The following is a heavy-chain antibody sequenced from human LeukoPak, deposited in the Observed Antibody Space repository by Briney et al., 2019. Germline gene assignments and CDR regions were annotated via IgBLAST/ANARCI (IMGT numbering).Heavy chain of an antibody. CDR2: ISAYNGNT. CDR3: ARYLGGYTTYYYYGMDV. CDR1: GYTFTSYG. V-gene: IGHV1-18*01. D-gene: IGHD3-16*01. J-gene: IGHJ6*02. Sequence: ASVKVSCKASGYTFTSYGISRVRQAPGQGLEWMGWISAYNGNTNYAQKLQGRVTMTTDTSTSTAYMELRSLRSDDTAVYYCARYLGGYTTYYYYGMDVWGQGTTVTVSS.